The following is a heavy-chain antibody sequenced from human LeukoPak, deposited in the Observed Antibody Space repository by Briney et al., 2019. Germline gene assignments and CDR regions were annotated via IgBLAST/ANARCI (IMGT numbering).Heavy chain of an antibody. CDR1: GGSISSYS. J-gene: IGHJ3*02. D-gene: IGHD5-12*01. CDR2: IYTSGTT. Sequence: PSKTLSLTCIVSGGSISSYSWTWIRQPAGEGLEWIGRIYTSGTTNYEPSLKSRVTMSVDTSKNQFSLKLSSVTAADTAVYYCAGEAGGGYARAFDIWGQGTMVTVSS. V-gene: IGHV4-4*07. CDR3: AGEAGGGYARAFDI.